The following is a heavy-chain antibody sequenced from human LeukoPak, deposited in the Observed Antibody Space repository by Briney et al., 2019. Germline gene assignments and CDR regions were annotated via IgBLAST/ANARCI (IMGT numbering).Heavy chain of an antibody. Sequence: GGSLRLSCAASGFTFSNAWMSWVRQAPGKGLEWVGRIKSKTDGGTTDYAAPVKDRFTISRDDSKNTLYLQMNSLKTEDTAVYYCTTSLSVATSTAGYWGQGTLVTVSS. CDR3: TTSLSVATSTAGY. V-gene: IGHV3-15*01. CDR2: IKSKTDGGTT. J-gene: IGHJ4*02. CDR1: GFTFSNAW. D-gene: IGHD5-12*01.